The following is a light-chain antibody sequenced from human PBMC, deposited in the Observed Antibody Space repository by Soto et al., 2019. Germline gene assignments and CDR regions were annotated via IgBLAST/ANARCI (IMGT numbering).Light chain of an antibody. CDR2: AVS. Sequence: DIQMTQSPSSVSASVGDRVTITCRASQGMYNWLAWYQQKPGKAPKLLISAVSNLQSGVPSRFSGSGYGTDFTLTISSLQPEDFATYYCQQANTFPLTLGPGTKVDIK. CDR1: QGMYNW. J-gene: IGKJ3*01. V-gene: IGKV1D-12*01. CDR3: QQANTFPLT.